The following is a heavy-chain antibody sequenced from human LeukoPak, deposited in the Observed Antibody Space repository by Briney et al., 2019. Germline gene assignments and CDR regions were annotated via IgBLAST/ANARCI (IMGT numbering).Heavy chain of an antibody. CDR3: ARRGYGSGSYEYYYYYYMDV. CDR1: GFTFDDYA. CDR2: ISWNSGSI. Sequence: GGSLRLSCAASGFTFDDYAMHWVREARGKGMEWGSGISWNSGSIVYADSVKGRFTISRGNAKNSLYLQMNSLRAEDTALYHCARRGYGSGSYEYYYYYYMDVWGKGTTVTVSS. V-gene: IGHV3-9*01. D-gene: IGHD3-10*01. J-gene: IGHJ6*03.